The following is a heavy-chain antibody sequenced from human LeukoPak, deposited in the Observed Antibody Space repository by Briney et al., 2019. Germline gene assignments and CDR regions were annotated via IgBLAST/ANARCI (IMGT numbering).Heavy chain of an antibody. D-gene: IGHD3-22*01. CDR1: GFTFSSYG. J-gene: IGHJ4*02. CDR2: ISDNAYST. CDR3: AKDDRGIDYYDSSGPCY. V-gene: IGHV3-23*01. Sequence: GGSLRLSCAASGFTFSSYGMHWVRQAPGKGLEWVSAISDNAYSTFYADSVKGRFTISRDDSQNTLYLQMNSLRAEDTAVYYCAKDDRGIDYYDSSGPCYWGQGTLVTVSS.